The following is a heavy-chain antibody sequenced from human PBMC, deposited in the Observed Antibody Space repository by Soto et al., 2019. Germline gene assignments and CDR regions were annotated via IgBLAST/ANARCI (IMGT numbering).Heavy chain of an antibody. J-gene: IGHJ6*02. Sequence: ASVKVSCKSSGYPFTHYGITWVRQAPGQGLEWMGWISPYNGNTNYGQTLQGRVTLTTDTSTSTVYMELRSLRSDDTAVYYCARDQSFDRSYYYGMDVWGQGTTVTVSS. V-gene: IGHV1-18*01. CDR1: GYPFTHYG. D-gene: IGHD3-10*01. CDR3: ARDQSFDRSYYYGMDV. CDR2: ISPYNGNT.